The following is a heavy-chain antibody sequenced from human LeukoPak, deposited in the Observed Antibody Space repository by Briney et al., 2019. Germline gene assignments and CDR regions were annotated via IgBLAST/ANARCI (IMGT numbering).Heavy chain of an antibody. J-gene: IGHJ2*01. V-gene: IGHV1-2*02. CDR3: AKHAVGWYFDR. Sequence: ASVKVSCKASGYTFTDYYIHWVRQAPGQGHEWVGWINPNSGCTHCAQKFQSRVTMTRDTSITTAYMELGRLRSDDTTVYHCAKHAVGWYFDRWGRGTLVTASS. CDR1: GYTFTDYY. CDR2: INPNSGCT.